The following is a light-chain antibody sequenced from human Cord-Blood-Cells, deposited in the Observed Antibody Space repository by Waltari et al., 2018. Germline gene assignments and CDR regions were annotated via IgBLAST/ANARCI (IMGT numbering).Light chain of an antibody. CDR2: EGS. J-gene: IGLJ1*01. V-gene: IGLV2-23*01. CDR3: CSYAGSSTFV. Sequence: QSALTQPASVSGSPGQSITISCTGTSSDVGSYNLVSWYQQHPSKAPKLMIDEGSKRPSGVSNRFSGSKSGNTASLTISGLQAEDEADYYCCSYAGSSTFVFGTGTKVTVL. CDR1: SSDVGSYNL.